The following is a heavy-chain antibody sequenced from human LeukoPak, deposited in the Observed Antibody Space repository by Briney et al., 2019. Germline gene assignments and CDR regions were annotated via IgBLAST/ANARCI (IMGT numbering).Heavy chain of an antibody. V-gene: IGHV4-59*01. Sequence: SETLSLTCTVSTDSIRSYYWSWIRQPPGKGLEWIGYILYTGSTNYNPSLKSRVTISVDTSKNQFSLKLNSVTAADTAVYYCARLAPIASIGTVYYHSMDVWGQGTTVTVSS. CDR3: ARLAPIASIGTVYYHSMDV. D-gene: IGHD5/OR15-5a*01. CDR1: TDSIRSYY. CDR2: ILYTGST. J-gene: IGHJ6*02.